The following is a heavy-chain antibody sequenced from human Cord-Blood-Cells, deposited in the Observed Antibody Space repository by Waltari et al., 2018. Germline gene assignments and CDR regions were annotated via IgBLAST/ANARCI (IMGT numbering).Heavy chain of an antibody. D-gene: IGHD3-10*01. CDR2: INHSGST. V-gene: IGHV4-34*01. CDR1: GGSFSGYY. CDR3: ASYYGSGSYYNDY. Sequence: QVQLQQWGAGLLKPSETLSLTCAVSGGSFSGYYWTWIRQPPGKGLEWIGEINHSGSTNYNPSLKSRVTISVDTSKNQFSLKLSSVTAADTAVYYCASYYGSGSYYNDYWGQGTLVTVSS. J-gene: IGHJ4*02.